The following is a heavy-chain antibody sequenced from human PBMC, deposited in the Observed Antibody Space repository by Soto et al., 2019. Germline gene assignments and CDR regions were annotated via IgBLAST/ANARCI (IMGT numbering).Heavy chain of an antibody. J-gene: IGHJ4*02. Sequence: SETLSLTCTVSGGSISSGEYYWTWIRQPPGKGLEWIGSIYYSGSTYYNPSLKSRVTISVDTSKNQFSLKLSSVTAADTAVYYCARLYYDSSGYFDYWGQGTLVTVSS. CDR1: GGSISSGEYY. V-gene: IGHV4-39*01. CDR2: IYYSGST. CDR3: ARLYYDSSGYFDY. D-gene: IGHD3-22*01.